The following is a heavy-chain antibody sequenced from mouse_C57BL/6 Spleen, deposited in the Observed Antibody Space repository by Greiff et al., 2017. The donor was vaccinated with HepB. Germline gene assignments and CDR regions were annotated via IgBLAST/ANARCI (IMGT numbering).Heavy chain of an antibody. J-gene: IGHJ2*01. CDR2: IDTEAGET. V-gene: IGHV14-2*01. CDR3: ASTGSFDY. CDR1: GFNIKDYY. Sequence: VHVKQSGAELVKPGASVKLSCTASGFNIKDYYMHWVQQRTEQGLEWIGRIDTEAGETKYAAKFQGKATMTADTSSNTGYLQLSSLTSEDTAVYYCASTGSFDYWGQGTTLTVSS. D-gene: IGHD4-1*02.